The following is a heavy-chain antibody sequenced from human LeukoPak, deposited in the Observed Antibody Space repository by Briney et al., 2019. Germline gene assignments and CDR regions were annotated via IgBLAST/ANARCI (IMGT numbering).Heavy chain of an antibody. CDR3: VRDGYNYGSNWFDP. J-gene: IGHJ5*02. CDR2: INPTGTDT. CDR1: GYTFATYY. D-gene: IGHD5-18*01. Sequence: ASVKVSCKASGYTFATYYMHWVRQAPGQGLEWMGAINPTGTDTIYGQTFQGRVTMTRDLSTSTVYMELSSLRSEDTAVYYCVRDGYNYGSNWFDPWGQGTLVTVSS. V-gene: IGHV1-46*01.